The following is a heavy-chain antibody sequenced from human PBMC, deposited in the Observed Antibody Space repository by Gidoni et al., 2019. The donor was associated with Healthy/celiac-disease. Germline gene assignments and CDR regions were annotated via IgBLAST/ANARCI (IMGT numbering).Heavy chain of an antibody. CDR1: GFTFSSHG. J-gene: IGHJ4*02. D-gene: IGHD4-4*01. CDR3: AKASRDSNPDY. V-gene: IGHV3-30*18. Sequence: QVQLVDPGGGVVQPGRALRRPFAASGFTFSSHGLHWVRQAPGKRLEWVAVIAYDGSNKYYADSVKGRFTISRDNSKNTLYLQMNSLRAEDTAVYYCAKASRDSNPDYWGQGTLVTVSS. CDR2: IAYDGSNK.